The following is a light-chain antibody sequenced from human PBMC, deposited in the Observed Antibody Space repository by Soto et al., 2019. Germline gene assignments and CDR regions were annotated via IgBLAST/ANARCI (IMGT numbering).Light chain of an antibody. J-gene: IGKJ5*01. CDR3: QQYYDLPIT. V-gene: IGKV1-5*03. CDR2: KAS. Sequence: DNTITQSLSTLSGSIGDRVTITCRASQTISSWLAWYQQKPGKAPKLLIYKASTLKSGVPSRFSGSGSGTHFTFTIASLQPEDTAIYYCQQYYDLPITFCQGTLLEF. CDR1: QTISSW.